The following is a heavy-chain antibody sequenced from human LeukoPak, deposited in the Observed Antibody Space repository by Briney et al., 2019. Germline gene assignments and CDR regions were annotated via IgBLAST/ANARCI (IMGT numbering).Heavy chain of an antibody. CDR3: ARDVMSDAGTYWGDSYYYNGLDV. CDR2: MNPDSGRT. D-gene: IGHD3-10*01. CDR1: GYTFTSHD. J-gene: IGHJ6*02. Sequence: GASVKVSCKASGYTFTSHDINWVRQGTGQGLEWMGWMNPDSGRTGYAQKFQGKVTMTRDTSISTAYMELNSLTSEDTAVYYCARDVMSDAGTYWGDSYYYNGLDVWGQGTTVTVSS. V-gene: IGHV1-8*01.